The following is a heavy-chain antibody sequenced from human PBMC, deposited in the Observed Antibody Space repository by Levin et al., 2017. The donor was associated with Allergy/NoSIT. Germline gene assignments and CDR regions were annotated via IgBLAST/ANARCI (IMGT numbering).Heavy chain of an antibody. CDR1: GFTFSSYA. J-gene: IGHJ4*02. V-gene: IGHV3-23*01. Sequence: GGSLRLSCAASGFTFSSYAMSWVRQAPGKGLEWVSVINTSGAGTYYADSVKGRFTISRDNSKNTLYLQMNTLRAEDTAVYYCAISSGWFRPTGAFDYWGQGTLVTFAS. D-gene: IGHD6-19*01. CDR2: INTSGAGT. CDR3: AISSGWFRPTGAFDY.